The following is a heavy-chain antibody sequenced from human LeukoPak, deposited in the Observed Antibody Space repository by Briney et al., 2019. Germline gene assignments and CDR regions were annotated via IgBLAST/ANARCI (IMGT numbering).Heavy chain of an antibody. V-gene: IGHV3-30*18. Sequence: GGSLRLSCAASGFTFSSYGMHWVRQALGRGLEWVAVISYDGSNKYYADSVKGRFTISRDNSKNTLHLQMNSLRAEDTAVYYCAKDLSYGDYFNYYGMDVWGQGTTVTVS. D-gene: IGHD4-17*01. CDR3: AKDLSYGDYFNYYGMDV. J-gene: IGHJ6*02. CDR1: GFTFSSYG. CDR2: ISYDGSNK.